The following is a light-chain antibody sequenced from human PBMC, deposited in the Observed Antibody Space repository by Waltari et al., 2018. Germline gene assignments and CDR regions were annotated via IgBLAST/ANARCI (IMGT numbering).Light chain of an antibody. Sequence: CRASQNSNSWLAWYQQRPGKAPRLLLYKASTLQSGVPSRFSGSGSGTEFTLTINSLQTDDFATYYCQQYSSYSSWTFGQGTQV. CDR2: KAS. CDR1: QNSNSW. J-gene: IGKJ1*01. V-gene: IGKV1-5*03. CDR3: QQYSSYSSWT.